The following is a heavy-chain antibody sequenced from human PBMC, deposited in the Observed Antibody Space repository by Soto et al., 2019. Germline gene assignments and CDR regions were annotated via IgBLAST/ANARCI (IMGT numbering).Heavy chain of an antibody. V-gene: IGHV3-15*07. J-gene: IGHJ3*02. CDR1: GFTFSKAW. CDR3: STGTAFDM. Sequence: EVQLVESGGGLVKPGGSLRLSCAASGFTFSKAWMTWVRQAPGKGLEWVGHIKSKTDGGTTDFAAPVRGRFTISRDDSKNTLYLQIKSLKSEDTAVYFCSTGTAFDMWGQGTMVTVSS. CDR2: IKSKTDGGTT.